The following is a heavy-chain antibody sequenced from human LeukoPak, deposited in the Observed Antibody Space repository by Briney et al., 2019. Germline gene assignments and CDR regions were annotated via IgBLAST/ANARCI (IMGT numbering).Heavy chain of an antibody. V-gene: IGHV3-74*01. Sequence: GGSLRLSCAASGFTFTSFGMNWVRQAPGKGLVWVSRINSDGSSTSYADSVKGRFTISRDNAKNTLYLQMNSLRAEDTAVYYCARVRWLQPKYYFDYWGQGTLVTVSS. CDR3: ARVRWLQPKYYFDY. CDR2: INSDGSST. J-gene: IGHJ4*02. CDR1: GFTFTSFG. D-gene: IGHD5-24*01.